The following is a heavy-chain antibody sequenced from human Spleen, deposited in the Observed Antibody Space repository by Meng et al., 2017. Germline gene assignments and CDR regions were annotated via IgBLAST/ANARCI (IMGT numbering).Heavy chain of an antibody. J-gene: IGHJ4*02. D-gene: IGHD4-11*01. V-gene: IGHV4-34*01. CDR3: ARGPTTMAHDFDY. CDR1: GGSFSDYY. CDR2: INHSGST. Sequence: VRLQQGGAGLLKPSVTLSLPCVVSGGSFSDYYWSWIRQPPGKGLEWIGEINHSGSTNYNPSLESRATISVDTSQNNLSLKLSAVTAADSAVYYCARGPTTMAHDFDYWGQGTLVTVSS.